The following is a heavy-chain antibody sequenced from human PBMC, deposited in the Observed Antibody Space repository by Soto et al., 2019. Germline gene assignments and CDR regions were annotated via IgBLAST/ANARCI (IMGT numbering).Heavy chain of an antibody. D-gene: IGHD2-21*02. V-gene: IGHV1-18*01. CDR3: ATLLLAYCGGDCPMADY. Sequence: ASVKVSCKASGYTFTSYGISWVRQAPGQGLEWMGWISAYNGNTNYAQKLQGRVTMTTDTSTSTAYMELRSLRSDDTAVYYCATLLLAYCGGDCPMADYWGQGTLVTIS. J-gene: IGHJ4*02. CDR2: ISAYNGNT. CDR1: GYTFTSYG.